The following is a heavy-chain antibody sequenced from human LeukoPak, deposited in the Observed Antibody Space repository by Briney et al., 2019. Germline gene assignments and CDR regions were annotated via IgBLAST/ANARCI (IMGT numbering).Heavy chain of an antibody. J-gene: IGHJ5*02. CDR2: ISNGKT. V-gene: IGHV3-23*01. CDR3: VREAGYRAPVCVKTNWFDP. CDR1: GFPFSSHA. Sequence: HPGGSLRLSCAASGFPFSSHAMSWVRQPPGKGLEWVAAISNGKTYYADSVRGRFAISRDDSTNTVYLHMNSLRDEDTALYHCVREAGYRAPVCVKTNWFDPWGQGTLVTVSS. D-gene: IGHD5-12*01.